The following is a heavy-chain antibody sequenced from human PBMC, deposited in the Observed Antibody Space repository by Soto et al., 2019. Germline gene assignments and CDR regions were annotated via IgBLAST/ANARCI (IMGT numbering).Heavy chain of an antibody. J-gene: IGHJ5*02. CDR1: GGTFSSYA. CDR2: IIPIFGTA. V-gene: IGHV1-69*06. Sequence: SVKVSCKASGGTFSSYAISWVRQAPGQGLEWMGGIIPIFGTANYAQKFQGRVTITADKSTSTAYMELSSLRSEDTAVYYCAREGGVITFGGVIVLPNWFDPWGQGTLVTVSS. D-gene: IGHD3-16*02. CDR3: AREGGVITFGGVIVLPNWFDP.